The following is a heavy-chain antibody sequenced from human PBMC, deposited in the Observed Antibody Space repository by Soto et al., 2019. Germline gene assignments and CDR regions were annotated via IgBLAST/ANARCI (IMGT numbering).Heavy chain of an antibody. D-gene: IGHD3-22*01. CDR2: IYYSGST. V-gene: IGHV4-39*01. CDR1: GGSISSGGYY. CDR3: ARPHSSNYYDSSTYSWFDP. J-gene: IGHJ5*02. Sequence: TSETLSLTCTVSGGSISSGGYYWSWIRQHPGKGLEWIGCIYYSGSTYYNTSLKSRVTISVDTSKNQFFLKLSSVTAADTAVYYCARPHSSNYYDSSTYSWFDPWGQGTLVTVSS.